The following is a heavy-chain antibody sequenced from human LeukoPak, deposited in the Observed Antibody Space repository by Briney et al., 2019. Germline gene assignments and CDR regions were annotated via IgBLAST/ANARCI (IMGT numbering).Heavy chain of an antibody. CDR2: IYHSGST. CDR1: GYSISSGYY. V-gene: IGHV4-38-2*01. Sequence: SETLSLTCAVSGYSISSGYYWGWIRQPPGKGLEWIGGIYHSGSTYYNPSLKSRVTISVDTSKNQFSLKLSSVTAADTAVYYCARGLDFIAAAAYFDYWGQGTLVTVSS. D-gene: IGHD6-13*01. J-gene: IGHJ4*02. CDR3: ARGLDFIAAAAYFDY.